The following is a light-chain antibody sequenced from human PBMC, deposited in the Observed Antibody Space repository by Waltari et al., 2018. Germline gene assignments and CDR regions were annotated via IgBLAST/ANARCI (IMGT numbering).Light chain of an antibody. CDR1: NLGQRY. CDR3: QAWDYNTAM. J-gene: IGLJ3*02. Sequence: SYELTQPPSVSVSSGQTATITCSGNNLGQRYLSWYQKRPGPSPPVVIYQDSKRPSGIPERFSGSNSGNTATLTISGTQAVDEADYFCQAWDYNTAMFGGGTRVTVL. CDR2: QDS. V-gene: IGLV3-1*01.